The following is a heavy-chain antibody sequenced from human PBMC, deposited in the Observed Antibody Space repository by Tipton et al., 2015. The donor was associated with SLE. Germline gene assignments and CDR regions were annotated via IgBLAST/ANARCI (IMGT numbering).Heavy chain of an antibody. V-gene: IGHV4-34*01. D-gene: IGHD1-26*01. CDR2: INHSGST. CDR1: GGSFSGFY. Sequence: TLSLTCAVYGGSFSGFYWNWIRQPPGKGLEWIGEINHSGSTNYNPSLKARVTLSADTSKNQVSLRLTSVTAADTAVYYCARDFKGIVADYFDYWGQGTLVTVSS. J-gene: IGHJ4*02. CDR3: ARDFKGIVADYFDY.